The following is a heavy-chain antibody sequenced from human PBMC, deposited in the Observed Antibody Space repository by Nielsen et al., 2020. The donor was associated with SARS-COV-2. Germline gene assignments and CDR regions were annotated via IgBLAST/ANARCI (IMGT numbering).Heavy chain of an antibody. Sequence: GGSLRLSCAATGFTVSSNYMSWVRQAAGTGLEWVSVIYTDGSASYADSMKGRFTVSRGNSKNTVYLQMNSLRAEDTAVYYCARDNWGRMDVWGQGTTVTVSS. CDR2: IYTDGSA. J-gene: IGHJ6*02. CDR1: GFTVSSNY. D-gene: IGHD7-27*01. V-gene: IGHV3-66*01. CDR3: ARDNWGRMDV.